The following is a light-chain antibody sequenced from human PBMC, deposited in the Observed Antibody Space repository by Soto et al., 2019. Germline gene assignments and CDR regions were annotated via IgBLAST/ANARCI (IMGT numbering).Light chain of an antibody. Sequence: DIVLTQSPGTLSLSAGERATISCRASQSVNSSYLAWYQQKTHRAPRLLIYGAASRATGIPDRFSSSRSGTDFTLTISSLEPEDFAIYYCQQRSSWPITFGQGTRLEI. V-gene: IGKV3D-20*02. J-gene: IGKJ5*01. CDR2: GAA. CDR3: QQRSSWPIT. CDR1: QSVNSSY.